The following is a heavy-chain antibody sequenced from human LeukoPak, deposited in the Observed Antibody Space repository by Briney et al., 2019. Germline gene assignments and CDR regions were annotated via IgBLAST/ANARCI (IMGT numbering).Heavy chain of an antibody. J-gene: IGHJ4*02. V-gene: IGHV4-34*10. CDR1: GGSLSGYY. CDR3: ARRISTRRGETCISTSCYFDY. D-gene: IGHD2-2*01. CDR2: IFHSGIT. Sequence: SETLSLTCAVYGGSLSGYYWSWLRQSPGKGLEWIGSIFHSGITYYNPSLKSRITMSVDTSKNQFSLRLRSVTAADTAVYYCARRISTRRGETCISTSCYFDYWGQGTLVTVSS.